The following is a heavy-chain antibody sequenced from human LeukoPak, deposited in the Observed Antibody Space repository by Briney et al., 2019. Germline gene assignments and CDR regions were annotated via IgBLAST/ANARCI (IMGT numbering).Heavy chain of an antibody. D-gene: IGHD2-2*01. CDR2: ISGSSSTI. CDR3: AKDGCSSTSCPYYHYYYMDV. CDR1: GFTFHSYS. Sequence: PGGSLRLSCAASGFTFHSYSMNWVRQAPGKGLEWVSYISGSSSTIYYADSVKGRFTVSRDNSKNTLYLQMNSLRAEDTAVYYCAKDGCSSTSCPYYHYYYMDVWGKGTTVTVSS. V-gene: IGHV3-48*01. J-gene: IGHJ6*03.